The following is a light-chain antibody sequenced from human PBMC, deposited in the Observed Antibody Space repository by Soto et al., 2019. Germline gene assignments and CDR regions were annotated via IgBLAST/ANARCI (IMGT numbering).Light chain of an antibody. CDR1: QSVSSN. J-gene: IGKJ2*01. Sequence: PGERATLSCRASQSVSSNLAWYQQKPGQAPRLLIYDASTRATGIPARFSGSGSVTDFTLSIRSLQSEDFAVYFCQQYNTWPPYTFGQGTKLEI. CDR2: DAS. V-gene: IGKV3-15*01. CDR3: QQYNTWPPYT.